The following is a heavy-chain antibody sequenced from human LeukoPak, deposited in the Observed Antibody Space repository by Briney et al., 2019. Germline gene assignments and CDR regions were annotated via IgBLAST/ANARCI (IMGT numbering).Heavy chain of an antibody. Sequence: ASVKVSCKVSGYTLTELSMHWVRQAPGKGLEWMGGFDPEDGETIYAQEFQGRVTMTEDTSTDTAYMELSSLRSEDTAVYYCATGPPYYYDSSFAFDIWGQGTMVTVSS. CDR3: ATGPPYYYDSSFAFDI. D-gene: IGHD3-22*01. CDR2: FDPEDGET. J-gene: IGHJ3*02. V-gene: IGHV1-24*01. CDR1: GYTLTELS.